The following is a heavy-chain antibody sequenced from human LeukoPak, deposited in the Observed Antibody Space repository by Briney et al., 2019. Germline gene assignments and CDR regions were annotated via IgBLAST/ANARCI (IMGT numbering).Heavy chain of an antibody. CDR2: IYSGGST. Sequence: GALRLSCAASGFTFSSYAMSWVRQAPGKGLEWVSVIYSGGSTYYADSVKGRFTISRDNSKNTLYLQMNSLRAEDTAVYYCARDKRYRDGYPIDYWGQGTLVTVSS. J-gene: IGHJ4*02. V-gene: IGHV3-66*01. CDR3: ARDKRYRDGYPIDY. D-gene: IGHD5-24*01. CDR1: GFTFSSYA.